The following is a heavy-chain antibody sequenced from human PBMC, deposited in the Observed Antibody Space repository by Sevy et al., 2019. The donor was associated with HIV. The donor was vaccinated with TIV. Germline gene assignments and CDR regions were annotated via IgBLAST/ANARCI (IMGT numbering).Heavy chain of an antibody. CDR2: MWYDGNNK. CDR1: GFTFSSFG. J-gene: IGHJ4*02. Sequence: GGSLRLSCTASGFTFSSFGIHWVRQAPGKGLEWVALMWYDGNNKYYADSVKCRFTISRDSSKNTLYLQMNNLRAEDTAVYYCARGPSLIVAGAAGYLDYWGQGTLVTVSS. V-gene: IGHV3-33*01. CDR3: ARGPSLIVAGAAGYLDY. D-gene: IGHD2-21*01.